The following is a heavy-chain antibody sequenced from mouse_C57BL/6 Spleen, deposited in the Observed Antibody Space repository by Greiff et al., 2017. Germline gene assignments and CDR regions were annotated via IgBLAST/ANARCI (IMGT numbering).Heavy chain of an antibody. V-gene: IGHV1-39*01. CDR2: INPNYGTT. D-gene: IGHD1-1*01. CDR3: ARTITTVVATKAMDY. CDR1: GYSFTDYN. Sequence: EVQLQESGPELVKPGASVKISCKASGYSFTDYNMNWVKQSNGKSLEWIGVINPNYGTTSYNQKFKGKATLTVDQSSSTAYMQLNSLTSEDSAVYYCARTITTVVATKAMDYWGQGTSVTVSS. J-gene: IGHJ4*01.